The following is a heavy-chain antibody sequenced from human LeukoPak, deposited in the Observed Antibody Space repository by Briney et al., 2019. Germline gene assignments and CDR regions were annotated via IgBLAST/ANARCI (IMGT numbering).Heavy chain of an antibody. J-gene: IGHJ6*02. CDR1: GFALSSHW. CDR3: ARNNGMDV. CDR2: VNRDGSET. V-gene: IGHV3-7*03. Sequence: PGGSLRLSCAASGFALSSHWMTWFRQVPGRGPEWVANVNRDGSETYYLDSVKGRFTISKDNAKNSLYLQMNSLRAEDTALYHCARNNGMDVWGQGTTVIVSS.